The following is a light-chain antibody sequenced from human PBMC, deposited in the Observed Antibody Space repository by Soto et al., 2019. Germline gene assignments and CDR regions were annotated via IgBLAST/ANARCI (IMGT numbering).Light chain of an antibody. Sequence: EIVLTQSPGTLSSSPGDRATVSCRASQSLSRSYLSWYQQKPGQAPRLLIYAASARATGIPDRFSGSGSGTDFTLTISRLEPEEFAVYYCHQYGSSPPYTFGQGTKLEIK. CDR1: QSLSRSY. CDR3: HQYGSSPPYT. J-gene: IGKJ2*01. V-gene: IGKV3-20*01. CDR2: AAS.